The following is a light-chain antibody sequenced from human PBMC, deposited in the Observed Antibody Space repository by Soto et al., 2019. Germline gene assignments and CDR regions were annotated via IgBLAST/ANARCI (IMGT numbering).Light chain of an antibody. CDR1: QSVSNF. CDR3: QQRSSWPIT. J-gene: IGKJ3*01. CDR2: DAS. V-gene: IGKV3-11*01. Sequence: DIPLTQSPGTLSLSPGERATLSCRASQSVSNFLAWYQQIPGQAPSLLIYDASNRATGIPARFSGSGSGTDFTLTISSLEPEDFAIYYCQQRSSWPITFGPGTKVDI.